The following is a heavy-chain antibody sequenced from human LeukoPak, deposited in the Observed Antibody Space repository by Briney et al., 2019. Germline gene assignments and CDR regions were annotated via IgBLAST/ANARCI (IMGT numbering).Heavy chain of an antibody. CDR2: IYYSGST. Sequence: SETLSLTCTVSGGSISSYYWSWIRQPPGKGLEWIGYIYYSGSTNYNPSLKSRVTISVDTSKNQFSLKLSSVTAADTAVYYCARDKDDILTGYYNLHAFDIWGQGTMVTVSS. D-gene: IGHD3-9*01. CDR1: GGSISSYY. CDR3: ARDKDDILTGYYNLHAFDI. J-gene: IGHJ3*02. V-gene: IGHV4-59*01.